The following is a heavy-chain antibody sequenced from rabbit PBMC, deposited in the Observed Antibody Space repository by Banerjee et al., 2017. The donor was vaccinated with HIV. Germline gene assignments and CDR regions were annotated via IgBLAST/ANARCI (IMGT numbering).Heavy chain of an antibody. CDR1: GFSFSSSYW. J-gene: IGHJ6*01. V-gene: IGHV1S45*01. CDR2: IYTGSGSA. CDR3: ARDLAAVTGWNFGL. D-gene: IGHD7-1*01. Sequence: QEQLEESGGDLVKPEGSLTLTCTASGFSFSSSYWLCWVRQAPGKGLEWIACIYTGSGSAWYVSWAKGRFTISKPSSTTVTLQMTSLTAADTATYFCARDLAAVTGWNFGLWGPGTLVTVS.